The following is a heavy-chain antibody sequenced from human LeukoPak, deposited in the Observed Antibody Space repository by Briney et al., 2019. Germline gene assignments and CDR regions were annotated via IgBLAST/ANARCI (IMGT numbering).Heavy chain of an antibody. J-gene: IGHJ3*02. Sequence: SETLSLTCTVSGGSISSYYWSWIRQPPGKGLEWIGYIYYSGSTNYNPSLKSRVTISVDTSKNQFSLKLSSVTAADTAVYYCARHGNHYDFWSGTEAFDIWGQGTMVTVSS. V-gene: IGHV4-59*08. CDR1: GGSISSYY. D-gene: IGHD3-3*01. CDR3: ARHGNHYDFWSGTEAFDI. CDR2: IYYSGST.